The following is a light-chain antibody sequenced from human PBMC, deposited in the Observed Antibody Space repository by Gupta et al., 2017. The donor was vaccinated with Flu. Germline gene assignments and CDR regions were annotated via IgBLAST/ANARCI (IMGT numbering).Light chain of an antibody. CDR1: QSVLYRSNNKNY. V-gene: IGKV4-1*01. CDR2: WAS. J-gene: IGKJ1*01. Sequence: DIVMTQSPDSLAVSLGERATINCKSSQSVLYRSNNKNYLAWYQQKPGQPPKLLIYWASTRESGVPDRFSGSGSGTDFTLTISSLQAEDVAVYYCQQENSRPETFGQGTKVEIK. CDR3: QQENSRPET.